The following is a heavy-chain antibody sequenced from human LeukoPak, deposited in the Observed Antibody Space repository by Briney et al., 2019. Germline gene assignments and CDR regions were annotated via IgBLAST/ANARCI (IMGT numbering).Heavy chain of an antibody. Sequence: GGSLRLSCAASGFTFSTCTMHWVRQAPGKGLEWVAVISYDGSNKYYADSVKGRFTISRDNSKNTLYLQMNSLRAEDTAVYYCARDRVVVVAAHYFDYWGQGTLVTVSS. D-gene: IGHD2-15*01. CDR3: ARDRVVVVAAHYFDY. J-gene: IGHJ4*02. V-gene: IGHV3-30-3*01. CDR1: GFTFSTCT. CDR2: ISYDGSNK.